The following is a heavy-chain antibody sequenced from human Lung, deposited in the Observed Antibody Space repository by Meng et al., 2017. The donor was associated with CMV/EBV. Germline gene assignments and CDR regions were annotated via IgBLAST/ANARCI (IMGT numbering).Heavy chain of an antibody. D-gene: IGHD2/OR15-2a*01. V-gene: IGHV1-18*01. CDR2: INAYNINT. CDR1: GYTFTSYS. J-gene: IGHJ5*02. Sequence: AGYTFTSYSSTWVRQAPGQGLQWVGWINAYNINTNYAQKLQGRVTMTTDTSTSTAYMELRSLRSDDTAIYYCARARFYDTTANWFDPWGQGTLVTVSS. CDR3: ARARFYDTTANWFDP.